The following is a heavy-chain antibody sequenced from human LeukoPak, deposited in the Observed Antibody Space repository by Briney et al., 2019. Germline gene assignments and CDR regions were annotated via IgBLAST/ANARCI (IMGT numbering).Heavy chain of an antibody. V-gene: IGHV3-7*01. J-gene: IGHJ3*02. Sequence: PGGSLRLSCAVSGLTFSDYWMTWVRQAPGKGLEWVANIKQDGSETYYADSVKGRFTISRDNAKRSLYLQMNSLRAEDTAVYYCARDGELGSPADAFDIWGQGTMVTVSS. CDR2: IKQDGSET. CDR3: ARDGELGSPADAFDI. CDR1: GLTFSDYW. D-gene: IGHD1-26*01.